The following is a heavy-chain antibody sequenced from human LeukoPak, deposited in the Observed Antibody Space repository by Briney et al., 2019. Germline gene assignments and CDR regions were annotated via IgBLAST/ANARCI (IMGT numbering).Heavy chain of an antibody. J-gene: IGHJ5*02. V-gene: IGHV1-69*13. Sequence: GASVKVSCKASGGTFSSYAISWVRQAPGQRLEWMGGIIPIFGTANYAQKFQGRVTITADESTSTAYMELSSLRSEDTAVYYCARADYNWFDPWGQGTLVTVSS. CDR3: ARADYNWFDP. CDR1: GGTFSSYA. CDR2: IIPIFGTA.